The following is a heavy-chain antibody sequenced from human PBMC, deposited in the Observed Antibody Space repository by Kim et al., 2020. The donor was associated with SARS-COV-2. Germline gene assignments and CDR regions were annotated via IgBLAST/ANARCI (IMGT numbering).Heavy chain of an antibody. D-gene: IGHD5-18*01. V-gene: IGHV3-43*02. J-gene: IGHJ4*02. CDR1: GFSFEDYA. Sequence: GGSLRLSCAASGFSFEDYAMHWVRQAPGKGLECVSLISGKGDSTYYADSVKGRFTISRDNSKNSLYLQMNSLRAEDTALYYCTRAPTPMAHWGQGTLVTVSS. CDR2: ISGKGDST. CDR3: TRAPTPMAH.